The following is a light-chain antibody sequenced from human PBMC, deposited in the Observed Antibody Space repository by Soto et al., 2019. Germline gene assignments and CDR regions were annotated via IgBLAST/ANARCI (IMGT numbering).Light chain of an antibody. V-gene: IGLV4-69*01. CDR3: QTWGTGPFV. Sequence: QPVLTQSPSASASLGASVKLTCTLSSGHSSYAIAWHQQQPEKGPRYLMKLNSDGSHSKGDGIPDRFSGSSSGAERYLTISSLQSEDKADYYCQTWGTGPFVFGTGTKVTVL. CDR1: SGHSSYA. J-gene: IGLJ1*01. CDR2: LNSDGSH.